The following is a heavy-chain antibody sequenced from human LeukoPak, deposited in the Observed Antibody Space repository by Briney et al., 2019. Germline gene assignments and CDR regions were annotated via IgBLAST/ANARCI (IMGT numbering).Heavy chain of an antibody. CDR3: AVSVSRGYSPYYFDY. CDR2: IIPIFGTA. CDR1: GGTFSSYA. D-gene: IGHD3-22*01. V-gene: IGHV1-69*05. Sequence: ASVKVSCKASGGTFSSYAISWVRQARGQGLEWMGGIIPIFGTANYAQKFQGRVTITTDESTSTAYMELSSLRSEDTAVYYCAVSVSRGYSPYYFDYWGQGTLVTVSS. J-gene: IGHJ4*02.